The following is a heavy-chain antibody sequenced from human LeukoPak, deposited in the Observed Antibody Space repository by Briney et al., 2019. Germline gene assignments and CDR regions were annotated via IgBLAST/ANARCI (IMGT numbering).Heavy chain of an antibody. J-gene: IGHJ4*02. V-gene: IGHV4-39*07. CDR1: GGSISSSSYY. D-gene: IGHD3/OR15-3a*01. CDR3: ARDSDGLADY. CDR2: IYYSGST. Sequence: PSETLSLTCTVSGGSISSSSYYWGWIRQPPGKGLEWIGSIYYSGSTYYNPSLKSRVTISVDTSKNQFSLKLSSVTAADTAVYYCARDSDGLADYWGQGTLVTVSS.